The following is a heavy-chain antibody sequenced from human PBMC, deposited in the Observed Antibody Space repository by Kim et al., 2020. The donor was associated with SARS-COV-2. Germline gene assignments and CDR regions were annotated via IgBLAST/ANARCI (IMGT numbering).Heavy chain of an antibody. V-gene: IGHV3-33*01. CDR3: ARGLNIEPIIMVQGENWFDP. D-gene: IGHD3-10*01. CDR1: GFTFSSYG. J-gene: IGHJ5*02. CDR2: IWYDGSNK. Sequence: GGSLRLSCAASGFTFSSYGMHWVRQAPGKGLEWVAVIWYDGSNKYYADSVKGRFTISRDNSKNTLYLQMNSLRAEDTAVYYCARGLNIEPIIMVQGENWFDPWGQGTLVTVSA.